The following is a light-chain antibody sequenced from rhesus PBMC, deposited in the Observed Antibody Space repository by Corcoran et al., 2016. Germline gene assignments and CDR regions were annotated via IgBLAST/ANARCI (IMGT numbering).Light chain of an antibody. CDR2: EVS. J-gene: IGLJ1*01. CDR1: SSDVGAYNY. V-gene: IGLV2-32*02. CDR3: CSYAGSNTYM. Sequence: QAALTQPRSVSGSPGQSVTLSCTGTSSDVGAYNYVSWYQHIPGTAPQLMISEVSQRPSGVSARFSGSKSGDTASLTISGLQAADEADYYCCSYAGSNTYMFGSGTRLTVL.